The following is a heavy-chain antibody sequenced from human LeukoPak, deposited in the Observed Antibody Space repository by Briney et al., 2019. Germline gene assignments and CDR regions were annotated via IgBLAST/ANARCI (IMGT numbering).Heavy chain of an antibody. CDR1: GFTFSSYA. V-gene: IGHV3-23*01. CDR2: ISGSGGST. Sequence: GGSLRLSCAASGFTFSSYAMSWVRQAPGKGLEWVSAISGSGGSTYYADSVKGRFTISRDNPKNTLYLQMNSLRAEDTAVYYCAKALQQSHYYYGMDVWGQGTTVTVSS. J-gene: IGHJ6*02. CDR3: AKALQQSHYYYGMDV. D-gene: IGHD5-18*01.